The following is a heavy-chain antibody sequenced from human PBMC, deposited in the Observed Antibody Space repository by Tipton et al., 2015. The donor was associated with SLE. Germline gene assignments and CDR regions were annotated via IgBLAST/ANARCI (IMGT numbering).Heavy chain of an antibody. J-gene: IGHJ1*01. CDR1: GYRFSTYG. Sequence: QVQLVQSGAEVKKPGASVRVSCKGSGYRFSTYGISWVRQAPGQGLEWMGWISAYNGDTKYAQKFQGRVNMTTDTSTSTAYMELRSLRSDDTAVYYCARVGGSYYGKGYFQHWGQGTLVTVSS. D-gene: IGHD1-26*01. CDR3: ARVGGSYYGKGYFQH. CDR2: ISAYNGDT. V-gene: IGHV1-18*01.